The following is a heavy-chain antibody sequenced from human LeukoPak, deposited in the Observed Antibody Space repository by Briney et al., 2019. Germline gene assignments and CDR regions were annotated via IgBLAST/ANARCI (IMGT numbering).Heavy chain of an antibody. Sequence: GGSLRLSCAASGFTFSSYSMNWVRQAPGKGLEWVSSISSSSSYIYYADSVKGRFTISRDNAKNSLYLQMNSLRAEDTAVYYCARDVSSIAARYDWGQGTLVTVSS. CDR3: ARDVSSIAARYD. J-gene: IGHJ4*02. V-gene: IGHV3-21*01. D-gene: IGHD6-6*01. CDR1: GFTFSSYS. CDR2: ISSSSSYI.